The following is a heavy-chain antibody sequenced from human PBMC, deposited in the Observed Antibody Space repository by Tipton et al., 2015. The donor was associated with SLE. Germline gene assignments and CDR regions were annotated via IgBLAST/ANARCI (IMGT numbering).Heavy chain of an antibody. V-gene: IGHV3-23*03. Sequence: SLRLSCTAFGFTFSDYAMNWVRQAPGNGLEWVSVITSGGVTYYSDSVKGRFIISRDDSKTTMYLQMNRLRPEDTAVYYCAKNAHYYDSSGTDYWGQGTLVPVSS. J-gene: IGHJ4*02. CDR2: ITSGGVT. D-gene: IGHD3-22*01. CDR1: GFTFSDYA. CDR3: AKNAHYYDSSGTDY.